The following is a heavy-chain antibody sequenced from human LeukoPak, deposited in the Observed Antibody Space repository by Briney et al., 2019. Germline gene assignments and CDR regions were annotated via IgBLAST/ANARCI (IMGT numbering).Heavy chain of an antibody. CDR1: GGSFSNYY. V-gene: IGHV4-34*01. Sequence: PSETLSLTCVVYGGSFSNYYWSWIRQPPRKGLEWIGEINHSGSTNYNPSLKSRVTISVDTSKNQFSLKLSSVTAADTAVYYCARARPDGGTYPDYWGQGTLVTVSS. CDR3: ARARPDGGTYPDY. CDR2: INHSGST. J-gene: IGHJ4*02. D-gene: IGHD1-26*01.